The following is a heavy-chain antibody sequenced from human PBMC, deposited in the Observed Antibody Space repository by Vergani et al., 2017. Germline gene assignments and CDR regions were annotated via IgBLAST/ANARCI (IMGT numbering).Heavy chain of an antibody. V-gene: IGHV1-69*01. CDR1: GGTFSSYA. Sequence: QVQLVQSGAEVKKPGSSVKVSCKASGGTFSSYAISWVRQAPGQGLEWMGGIIPIFGTANYAQKFQGRVTITADESTSTAYMELNSLRSEDTAVYYCARSGGIVVVPAARLNNWFDPWGQGTLVTVSS. D-gene: IGHD2-2*01. J-gene: IGHJ5*02. CDR3: ARSGGIVVVPAARLNNWFDP. CDR2: IIPIFGTA.